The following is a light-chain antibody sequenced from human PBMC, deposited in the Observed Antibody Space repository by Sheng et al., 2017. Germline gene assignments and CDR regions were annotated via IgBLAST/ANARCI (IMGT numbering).Light chain of an antibody. CDR2: DAS. V-gene: IGKV3-11*01. CDR1: QSVSSY. Sequence: EIVLTQSPATLSLSPGERATLSCRASQSVSSYLAWYQQKPGQAPRLLIYDASNRATGIPARFSGSGSGTDFTLTISSLEPEDFAVYYCQQYGNLPFSFGQGTKLEIK. J-gene: IGKJ2*03. CDR3: QQYGNLPFS.